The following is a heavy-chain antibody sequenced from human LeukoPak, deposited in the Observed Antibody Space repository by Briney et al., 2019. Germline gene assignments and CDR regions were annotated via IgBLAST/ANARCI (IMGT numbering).Heavy chain of an antibody. Sequence: PSETLSLTCTVSGGSISSYYWSWIRQPAGKGLEWIGRIYTSGSTNYNPSLKSRVTISVDTSKNQFSLKLSSVTAADTAVYYCARGYSSGWYEGWFDPWGQGTLVTVSS. CDR1: GGSISSYY. J-gene: IGHJ5*02. D-gene: IGHD6-19*01. CDR3: ARGYSSGWYEGWFDP. CDR2: IYTSGST. V-gene: IGHV4-4*07.